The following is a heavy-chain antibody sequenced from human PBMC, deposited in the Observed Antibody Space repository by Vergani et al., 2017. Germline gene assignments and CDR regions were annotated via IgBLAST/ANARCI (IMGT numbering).Heavy chain of an antibody. J-gene: IGHJ6*03. CDR2: MNPNSGNT. Sequence: QVQLVPSGAEVKKPGASVKVSCKASGYTFTSYDINWVRQATGQGLEWMGWMNPNSGNTGYAQKFQGRVTMTRNTSISTAYMELSSLRSEDTAVYYCARGFRSGRRLPGLNYYYYYYMDVWGKGTTVTVSS. V-gene: IGHV1-8*01. CDR1: GYTFTSYD. CDR3: ARGFRSGRRLPGLNYYYYYYMDV. D-gene: IGHD6-25*01.